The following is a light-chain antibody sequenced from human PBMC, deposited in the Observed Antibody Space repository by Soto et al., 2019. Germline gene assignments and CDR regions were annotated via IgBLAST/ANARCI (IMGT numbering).Light chain of an antibody. CDR3: QQRANWPPVT. Sequence: EIVLTQSPGTLSLSPGERATLSCRASETVAGSYLAWYQQKPGQAPRLLIYDASNRATGVPARFSGSGSGTDFTLTITTLEPEDFAVYFCQQRANWPPVTFGQGTKVDIK. J-gene: IGKJ1*01. CDR1: ETVAGSY. CDR2: DAS. V-gene: IGKV3-11*01.